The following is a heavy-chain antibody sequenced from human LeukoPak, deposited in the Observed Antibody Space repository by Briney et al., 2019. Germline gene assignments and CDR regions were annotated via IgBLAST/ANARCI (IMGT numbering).Heavy chain of an antibody. Sequence: ASVKVSCKASSYSFTRYGISWVRQAPGQGLEWMGWINPNSGGTNYAQKFQGRVTMTRDTSISTAYMELSRLRSDDTAVYYCARDLVSGRPGRSAGFDPWGQGTLVTVSS. D-gene: IGHD3-9*01. J-gene: IGHJ5*02. CDR3: ARDLVSGRPGRSAGFDP. V-gene: IGHV1-2*02. CDR1: SYSFTRYG. CDR2: INPNSGGT.